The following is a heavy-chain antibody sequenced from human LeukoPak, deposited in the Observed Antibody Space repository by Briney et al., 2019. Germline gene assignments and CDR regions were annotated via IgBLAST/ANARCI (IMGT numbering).Heavy chain of an antibody. D-gene: IGHD3-10*01. Sequence: GGSLRLSCEVSGLTFYTYAMSWVRQAPGKGLEWVANIKQDGSEKYYVDSVEGRFSISRDNAKNSLYLQMNSLRVEDTAVYYCAVLRGNNYWGQGTLVTVSS. CDR2: IKQDGSEK. CDR1: GLTFYTYA. J-gene: IGHJ4*02. CDR3: AVLRGNNY. V-gene: IGHV3-7*01.